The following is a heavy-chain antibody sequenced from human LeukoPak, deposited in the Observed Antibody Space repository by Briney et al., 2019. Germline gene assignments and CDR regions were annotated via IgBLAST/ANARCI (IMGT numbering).Heavy chain of an antibody. CDR2: INPNSGGT. V-gene: IGHV1-2*02. Sequence: ASVKVSCKASGYSFTSHYMHWVRQAPGQGLEWMGWINPNSGGTNYAQKFQGRVTMTRDTSISTAYMGLSRLRSDDTAVYYCARVPARSTYYYDSSGPDYWGQGTLVTVSS. D-gene: IGHD3-22*01. CDR1: GYSFTSHY. CDR3: ARVPARSTYYYDSSGPDY. J-gene: IGHJ4*02.